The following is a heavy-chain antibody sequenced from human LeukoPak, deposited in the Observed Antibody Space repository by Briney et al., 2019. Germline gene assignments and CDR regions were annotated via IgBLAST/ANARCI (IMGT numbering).Heavy chain of an antibody. CDR3: ARWGVYGSDLAFDI. Sequence: SETLSLTCTVSGGSISSYYWSWIRQPPGKGLEWIGYIYYSGSTNYNPSLKSRVTISVDKSKNQFSLKLSSVTAADTAVYYCARWGVYGSDLAFDIWGQGTMVTVSS. V-gene: IGHV4-59*12. J-gene: IGHJ3*02. CDR1: GGSISSYY. D-gene: IGHD3-10*01. CDR2: IYYSGST.